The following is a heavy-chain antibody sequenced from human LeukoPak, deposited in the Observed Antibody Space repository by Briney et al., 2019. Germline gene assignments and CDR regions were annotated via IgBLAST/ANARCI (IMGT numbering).Heavy chain of an antibody. CDR3: ARVPGPNWFDP. CDR2: IYQSGST. Sequence: SETLSLTCTVSGGSISSYYWSWIRQPPGKGLEWIGCIYQSGSTYYNPSLKSRVTISVDTSKNHFSLKLSSVTAADTAVYYCARVPGPNWFDPWGQGTLVTVSS. V-gene: IGHV4-59*08. CDR1: GGSISSYY. J-gene: IGHJ5*02.